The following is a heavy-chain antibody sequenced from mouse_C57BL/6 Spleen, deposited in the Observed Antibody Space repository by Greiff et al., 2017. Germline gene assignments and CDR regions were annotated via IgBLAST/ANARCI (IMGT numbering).Heavy chain of an antibody. J-gene: IGHJ1*03. Sequence: VQLQQSGPGLVAPSQSLSITCTVSGFSLTSYGVHWVRQPPGKGLEWLVVVWGDGSTTYNSALKSRLSISKDNSKSQVFLKRNRLQADDTARYYGARHVYYGSSYEWYFEVWGTGTTVTVSS. CDR1: GFSLTSYG. CDR2: VWGDGST. V-gene: IGHV2-6-1*01. CDR3: ARHVYYGSSYEWYFEV. D-gene: IGHD1-1*01.